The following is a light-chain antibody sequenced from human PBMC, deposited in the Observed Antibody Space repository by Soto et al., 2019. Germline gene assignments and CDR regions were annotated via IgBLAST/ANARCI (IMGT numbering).Light chain of an antibody. CDR1: ESVSTH. Sequence: EIEMTQSPATLSLEKGERVTLSCRASESVSTHLAWYQQKAGQAPGHLICGASNGATAIPASSSSSGSGTEFTLTICWLQSEDFAVYCCQQYKSWLKTFC. V-gene: IGKV3-15*01. CDR3: QQYKSWLKT. CDR2: GAS. J-gene: IGKJ1*01.